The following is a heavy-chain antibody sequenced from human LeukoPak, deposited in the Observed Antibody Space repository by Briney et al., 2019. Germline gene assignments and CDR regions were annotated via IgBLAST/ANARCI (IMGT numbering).Heavy chain of an antibody. Sequence: PGGSLRLSCAASGFTFSSYSMNWVRQAPGKGLEWVSSISSSSNYIYYADSVKGRFTISRDNAKNSLYLQMNSLRAEDTAVYYCAKIPIVVVPAAHLYYMDVWGKGTTVTVSS. CDR3: AKIPIVVVPAAHLYYMDV. CDR2: ISSSSNYI. CDR1: GFTFSSYS. D-gene: IGHD2-2*01. V-gene: IGHV3-21*01. J-gene: IGHJ6*03.